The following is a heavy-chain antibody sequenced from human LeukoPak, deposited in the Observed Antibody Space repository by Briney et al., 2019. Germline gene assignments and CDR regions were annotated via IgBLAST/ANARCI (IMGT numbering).Heavy chain of an antibody. CDR2: IHYTGST. Sequence: SETLSLTCTVSGASINRVYWSWLRQTPGKGLEWIGYIHYTGSTNYNPSLKSRVTISLDTSKNQFSLKLSPVTAADTAVYYCARESNYHDSLGYNWFDPWGQGTLVTVSS. V-gene: IGHV4-59*01. J-gene: IGHJ5*02. CDR1: GASINRVY. CDR3: ARESNYHDSLGYNWFDP. D-gene: IGHD3-22*01.